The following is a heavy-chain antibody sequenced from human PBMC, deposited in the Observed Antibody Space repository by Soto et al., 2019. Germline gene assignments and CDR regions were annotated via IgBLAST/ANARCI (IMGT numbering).Heavy chain of an antibody. Sequence: EVQLVESGGGLVQPGGSLRLSCEASGFTFSSYWMSWVRQAPGKGLEWVANIKQDGSEKYYVDSVKGRFTISRDNAKNSLYLQMNSLRAEDTAVYYCARPEDCSSTSCYGSCFDYWGQGTLVTVSS. J-gene: IGHJ4*02. CDR2: IKQDGSEK. D-gene: IGHD2-2*01. V-gene: IGHV3-7*01. CDR3: ARPEDCSSTSCYGSCFDY. CDR1: GFTFSSYW.